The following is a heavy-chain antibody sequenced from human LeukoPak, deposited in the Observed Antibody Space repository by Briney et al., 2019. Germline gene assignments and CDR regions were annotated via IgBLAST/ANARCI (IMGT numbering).Heavy chain of an antibody. CDR2: IRYDGSNK. CDR1: GFIFSSYG. CDR3: AKVPLSSSGWDREYYFDY. V-gene: IGHV3-30*02. D-gene: IGHD6-19*01. J-gene: IGHJ4*02. Sequence: GGSLRLSCAASGFIFSSYGMHWVRQAPGKGLEWVAFIRYDGSNKYYADSVKGRFTISRDNSKNTLYLQMNSLRAEDTAVYYCAKVPLSSSGWDREYYFDYWGQGTLVTVSS.